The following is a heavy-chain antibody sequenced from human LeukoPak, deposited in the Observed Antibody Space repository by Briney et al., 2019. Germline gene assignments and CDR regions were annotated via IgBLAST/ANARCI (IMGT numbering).Heavy chain of an antibody. D-gene: IGHD6-13*01. V-gene: IGHV5-51*01. CDR1: GYSVTSHW. J-gene: IGHJ4*02. CDR2: IYPGDSDT. CDR3: ARHHTSSISDYFGY. Sequence: GESLKISCKGSGYSVTSHWIGWVRQMPGKGLECMGIIYPGDSDTRYSPSFQGQVNISADKSISTAYLQWRSLRASDTAIYYCARHHTSSISDYFGYWGEGTLVTVSS.